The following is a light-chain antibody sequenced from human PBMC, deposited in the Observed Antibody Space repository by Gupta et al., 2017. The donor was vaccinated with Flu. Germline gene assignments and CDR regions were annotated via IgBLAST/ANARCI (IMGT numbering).Light chain of an antibody. CDR3: QQSFNTPWT. CDR2: AAS. CDR1: QSALTY. V-gene: IGKV1-39*01. Sequence: DIQMTQSPSSLSASVGDRVTITCRASQSALTYLNWYQQKPERAPKLLIYAASTLESGVPSRFSGCGSGTDFTLTISSLQPEDFATYYCQQSFNTPWTFGQGTKVEIK. J-gene: IGKJ1*01.